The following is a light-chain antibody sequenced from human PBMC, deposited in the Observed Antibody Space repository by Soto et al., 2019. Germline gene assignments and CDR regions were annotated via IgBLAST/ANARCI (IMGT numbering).Light chain of an antibody. CDR1: QSISRT. J-gene: IGKJ4*01. Sequence: IQMTQSPSSLSASVGDRVTITCRASQSISRTLNWYQQKPGKAPELLIYTASTLQSGVPSRFSVRGSWTDFSLTISSLQSDASAVYYCQQSYSSPLSFGGGTKVEFK. V-gene: IGKV1-39*01. CDR2: TAS. CDR3: QQSYSSPLS.